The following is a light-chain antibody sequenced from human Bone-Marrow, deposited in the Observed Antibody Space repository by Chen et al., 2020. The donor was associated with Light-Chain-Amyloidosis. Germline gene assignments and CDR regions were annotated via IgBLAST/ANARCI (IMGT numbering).Light chain of an antibody. CDR2: EVT. J-gene: IGLJ1*01. CDR1: SSDVGGDNH. CDR3: SAYTITNTLV. V-gene: IGLV2-14*01. Sequence: QSALTQPASVSGSPGQSITISCTGTSSDVGGDNHVSWYQQHPDKAPKLMIYEVTNRPSWVPDRVSGSKSDNTASLTISGLQTKDEADYFCSAYTITNTLVFGSGTRVTVL.